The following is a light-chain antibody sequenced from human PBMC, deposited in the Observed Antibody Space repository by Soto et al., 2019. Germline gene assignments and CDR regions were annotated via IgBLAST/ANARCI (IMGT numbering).Light chain of an antibody. V-gene: IGLV2-14*03. J-gene: IGLJ2*01. CDR1: SSDVGGYNY. CDR3: SSYTRSSTVV. CDR2: DVS. Sequence: QSALTQPASVSGSPGQSITISCTGTSSDVGGYNYVSWYQQQPDKAPKLMIYDVSNRPSGVSNRFSGSKSGNTASLTISGLQAEDEADYHCSSYTRSSTVVFGGGTKLTVL.